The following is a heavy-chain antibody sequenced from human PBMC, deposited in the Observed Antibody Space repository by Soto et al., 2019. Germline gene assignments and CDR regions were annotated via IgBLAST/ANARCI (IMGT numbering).Heavy chain of an antibody. J-gene: IGHJ6*02. CDR3: ARRPDNWNDESDYYYGMDV. CDR1: GFTFSSYW. Sequence: PWGSLRLSCAASGFTFSSYWMHWVRQAPGKGLVWVSRINSDGSSTSYADSVKGRFTISRDNAKNTLYLQMNSLRAEDTAVYYCARRPDNWNDESDYYYGMDVWGQGTTVTVSS. CDR2: INSDGSST. D-gene: IGHD1-1*01. V-gene: IGHV3-74*01.